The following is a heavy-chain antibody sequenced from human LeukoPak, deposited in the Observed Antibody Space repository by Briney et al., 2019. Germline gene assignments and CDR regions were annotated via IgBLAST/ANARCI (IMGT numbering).Heavy chain of an antibody. D-gene: IGHD4-17*01. CDR3: AGLYGDYVASDY. Sequence: ASVKVSCKASGYSFTVYYMHWVRQAPGQGLEWMGWINPKSGGTNYAQKFLGRVTMTRDTSINTAYMELSRLRSDDTAVYYCAGLYGDYVASDYWGQGTLVTVSS. CDR1: GYSFTVYY. J-gene: IGHJ4*02. V-gene: IGHV1-2*02. CDR2: INPKSGGT.